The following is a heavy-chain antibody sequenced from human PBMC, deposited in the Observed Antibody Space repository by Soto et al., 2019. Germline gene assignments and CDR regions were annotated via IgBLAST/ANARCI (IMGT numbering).Heavy chain of an antibody. V-gene: IGHV4-39*01. CDR2: IYYSGST. CDR1: GGSISSSSYY. Sequence: LQLQESGPGLVKPSETLSLTCTVSGGSISSSSYYWGWIRQPPGKGLEWIGSIYYSGSTYYNPSLKCRVTISVDTSKNQSSLKLSSVTAADTAVYYCARNRGGSYPNDAFDIWGQGTMVTVSS. J-gene: IGHJ3*02. CDR3: ARNRGGSYPNDAFDI. D-gene: IGHD1-26*01.